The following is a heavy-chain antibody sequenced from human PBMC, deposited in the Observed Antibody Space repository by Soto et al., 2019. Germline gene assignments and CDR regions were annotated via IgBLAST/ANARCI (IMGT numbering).Heavy chain of an antibody. J-gene: IGHJ3*02. Sequence: KLRETLSLTCTVSGGSISSYYWSWIRQPAGKGLEWIGRIYTSGSTNYNPSLKSRVTMSVDTSKNQFSLKLSSVTAADTAVYYCARDNGGGDFWSGLGAFDIWGQGTMVTVSS. CDR3: ARDNGGGDFWSGLGAFDI. CDR2: IYTSGST. D-gene: IGHD3-3*01. CDR1: GGSISSYY. V-gene: IGHV4-4*07.